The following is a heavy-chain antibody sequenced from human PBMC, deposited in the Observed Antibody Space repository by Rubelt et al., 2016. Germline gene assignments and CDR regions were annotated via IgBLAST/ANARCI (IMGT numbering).Heavy chain of an antibody. CDR2: INHSGST. Sequence: QVQLQQWGAGLLKPSETLSLTCAVYGGSFSGYYWSWIRQPPVTGLEWIGEINHSGSTNYNPSLKSRVTIAVDTSKNQFSLKLSSVTAADTAVYYCACGYSSSWYDYWGQGTLVTVSS. V-gene: IGHV4-34*01. CDR1: GGSFSGYY. CDR3: ACGYSSSWYDY. J-gene: IGHJ4*02. D-gene: IGHD6-13*01.